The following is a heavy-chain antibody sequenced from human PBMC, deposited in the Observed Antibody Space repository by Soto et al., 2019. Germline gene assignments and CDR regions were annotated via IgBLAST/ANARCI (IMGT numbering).Heavy chain of an antibody. J-gene: IGHJ4*02. V-gene: IGHV4-30-2*01. D-gene: IGHD5-12*01. CDR3: ARGGGYDPFDY. CDR1: GASITYGGYS. CDR2: ISHLEST. Sequence: PSETLSLTCTLSGASITYGGYSFICIRQPPGKDLEWLGYISHLESTFYNPSFQSRLTLSIDRSKNQFSLKLASMTAADTAVYYCARGGGYDPFDYWGQGTLVTVSS.